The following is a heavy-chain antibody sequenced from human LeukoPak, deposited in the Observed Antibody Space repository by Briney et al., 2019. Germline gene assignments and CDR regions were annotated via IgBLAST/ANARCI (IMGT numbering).Heavy chain of an antibody. J-gene: IGHJ4*02. D-gene: IGHD6-13*01. CDR3: ARDLREGSSSYQIPFDY. V-gene: IGHV1-18*01. Sequence: ASVKVSCKASGYTFTNYGISWVRQAPGQGLEWMGWSSAYNGNTNYAQRLQGRVTMTADTSTSTAYMELRSLRSDDTAVYYCARDLREGSSSYQIPFDYWGQGTLVTVSS. CDR2: SSAYNGNT. CDR1: GYTFTNYG.